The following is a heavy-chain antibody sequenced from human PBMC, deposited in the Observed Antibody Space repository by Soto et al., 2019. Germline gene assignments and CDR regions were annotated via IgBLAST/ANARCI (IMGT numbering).Heavy chain of an antibody. CDR3: ARRSRGAQQLVLVRAFDI. J-gene: IGHJ3*02. V-gene: IGHV4-34*01. Sequence: SETLSLTCAVYGGSFSGYYWSWIRQPPGKGLEWIGEINHSGSTNYNPSLKSRVTISVDTSKNQFSLKLSSVTAADTAVYYCARRSRGAQQLVLVRAFDIWGQGTVVTVSS. D-gene: IGHD6-13*01. CDR2: INHSGST. CDR1: GGSFSGYY.